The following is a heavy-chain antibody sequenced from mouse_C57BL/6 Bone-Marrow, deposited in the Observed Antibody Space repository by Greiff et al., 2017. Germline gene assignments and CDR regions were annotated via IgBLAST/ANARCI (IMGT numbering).Heavy chain of an antibody. Sequence: EVKLVESGGGLVKPGGSLKLSCAASGFTFSDYGMHWVRQAPEKGLEWVAYISSGSSTIYYADTVKGRFTISRDNAKNTLFLQMTSLRSEDTAMYYCARDGYYVNWFAYWGQGTLVTVSA. V-gene: IGHV5-17*01. D-gene: IGHD2-3*01. J-gene: IGHJ3*01. CDR2: ISSGSSTI. CDR1: GFTFSDYG. CDR3: ARDGYYVNWFAY.